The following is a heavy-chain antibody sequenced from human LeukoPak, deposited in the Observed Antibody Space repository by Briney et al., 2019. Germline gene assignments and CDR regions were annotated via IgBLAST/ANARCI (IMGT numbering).Heavy chain of an antibody. V-gene: IGHV4-59*01. Sequence: SETLSLTCTVSGGSISSYYWSWIRQPPGKGLEWIGYIYYSGRTNYNPSLKSRVTISVDTSKNQFSLKLSSVTAADTAVYYCASSYSYGQYYFDYWGQGTLVTVSS. CDR2: IYYSGRT. CDR3: ASSYSYGQYYFDY. D-gene: IGHD5-18*01. J-gene: IGHJ4*02. CDR1: GGSISSYY.